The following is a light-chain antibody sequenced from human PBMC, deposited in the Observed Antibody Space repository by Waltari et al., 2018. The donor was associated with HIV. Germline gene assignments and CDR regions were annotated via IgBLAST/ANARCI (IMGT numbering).Light chain of an antibody. CDR1: SSHIGINY. Sequence: QSVLTQPPSASGTPGQRLTISCSGSSSHIGINYVYWYQPFPGTAPKLLMYRNGQRPSGVPARFPCFKSCNSALLAIRGPRGEDEGDYFRANWDDHSGCWVVGGGNQPTVL. J-gene: IGLJ3*02. V-gene: IGLV1-47*01. CDR2: RNG. CDR3: ANWDDHSGCWV.